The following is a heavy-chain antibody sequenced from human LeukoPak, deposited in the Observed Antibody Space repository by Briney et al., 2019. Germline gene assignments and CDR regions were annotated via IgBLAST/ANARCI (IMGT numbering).Heavy chain of an antibody. CDR3: ARDHPHGSTSGY. J-gene: IGHJ4*02. V-gene: IGHV3-48*03. CDR1: GFTFSSYE. CDR2: ISSSGSTI. Sequence: GGSLRLPCAASGFTFSSYEMNWVRQAPGKGLEWVLYISSSGSTIYYADSVKGRFTISRDNAKNSLYLQMNSLRAEDTAVYYCARDHPHGSTSGYWGQGTLVTVSS. D-gene: IGHD2-2*01.